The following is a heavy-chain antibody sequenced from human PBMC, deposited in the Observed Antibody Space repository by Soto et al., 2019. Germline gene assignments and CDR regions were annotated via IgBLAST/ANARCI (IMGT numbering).Heavy chain of an antibody. CDR3: ASPDSFNDFWSGYKTYYYGMYV. J-gene: IGHJ6*02. D-gene: IGHD3-3*01. V-gene: IGHV1-8*01. Sequence: QVQLVQSGAEVKKPGTSVKVSCKASGYSFTRYDINWVRQTTEQALVWMGWMNPHRGKTFYAQKFQGRVTMTRNTSICTAYRELRSRRYEDMSVYYCASPDSFNDFWSGYKTYYYGMYVWGQATTFTVSS. CDR2: MNPHRGKT. CDR1: GYSFTRYD.